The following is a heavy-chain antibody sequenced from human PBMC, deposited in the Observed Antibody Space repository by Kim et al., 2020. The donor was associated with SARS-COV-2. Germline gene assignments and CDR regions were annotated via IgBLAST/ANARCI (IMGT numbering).Heavy chain of an antibody. D-gene: IGHD3-22*01. CDR2: IYYSGST. CDR3: ARAPIVVVITHFDY. CDR1: GGSISSGGYY. V-gene: IGHV4-31*03. J-gene: IGHJ4*02. Sequence: SETLSLTCTVSGGSISSGGYYWSWIRQHPGKGLEWIGYIYYSGSTYYNPSLKSRVTISVDTSKNQFSLKLSSVTAADTAMYYCARAPIVVVITHFDYWGQGTLVTVSS.